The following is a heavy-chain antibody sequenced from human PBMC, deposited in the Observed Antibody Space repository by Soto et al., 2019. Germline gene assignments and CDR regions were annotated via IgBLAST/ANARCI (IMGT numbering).Heavy chain of an antibody. CDR2: INHSGST. CDR1: GGSFSGYY. CDR3: ARGGDIVVVPAANAPHDP. D-gene: IGHD2-2*01. Sequence: QVQLQQWGAGLLKPSETLSLTCAVYGGSFSGYYWSWIRQPPGKGLEWIGEINHSGSTNYNPSLKSRVTISVDTSKNQFSLQLSSVTAADTAVYYCARGGDIVVVPAANAPHDPWGQGTLVTVSS. J-gene: IGHJ5*02. V-gene: IGHV4-34*01.